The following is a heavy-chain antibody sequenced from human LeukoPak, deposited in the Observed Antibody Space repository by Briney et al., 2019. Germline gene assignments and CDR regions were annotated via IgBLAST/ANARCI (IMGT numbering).Heavy chain of an antibody. Sequence: PGGSLRLSCAASGFTFDDYAMHWVRQAPGKGLEWVSLISGDGGSTYYADSVKGRFTISRDNSKNSLYLQMNSLRAEDTAVYYCASSNNRDRSSEGLLFGYWGQGTLSPSPQ. CDR3: ASSNNRDRSSEGLLFGY. J-gene: IGHJ4*02. CDR2: ISGDGGST. D-gene: IGHD1-14*01. V-gene: IGHV3-43*02. CDR1: GFTFDDYA.